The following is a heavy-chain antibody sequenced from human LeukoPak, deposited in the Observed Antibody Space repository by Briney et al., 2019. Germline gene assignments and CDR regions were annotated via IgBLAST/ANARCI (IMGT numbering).Heavy chain of an antibody. CDR1: GFTFSSYA. J-gene: IGHJ4*02. V-gene: IGHV3-64D*06. CDR3: ARGRTYYYDSSGYYVDY. CDR2: ISSNGGST. D-gene: IGHD3-22*01. Sequence: PGGSLRLSCSASGFTFSSYAMHWVRQAPGKGLEYVSAISSNGGSTYYADSVKGRFTISRDNSKNTLYLQMSSLRAEDTAVYYCARGRTYYYDSSGYYVDYWGQGTLVTVSS.